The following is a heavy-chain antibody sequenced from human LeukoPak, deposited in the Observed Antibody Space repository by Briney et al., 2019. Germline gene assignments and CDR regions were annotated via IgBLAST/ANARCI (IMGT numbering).Heavy chain of an antibody. CDR1: GFTFGDYA. J-gene: IGHJ4*02. V-gene: IGHV3-49*04. Sequence: PGGSLRLSCTASGFTFGDYALTWVRQAPGKGLEWVGFIASETYGGTAEYAPSVRGRFTISRDDSESIAYLQMNSLKTEDTAVYYCTRDQTPYYWGQGTLVTVSS. CDR2: IASETYGGTA. CDR3: TRDQTPYY.